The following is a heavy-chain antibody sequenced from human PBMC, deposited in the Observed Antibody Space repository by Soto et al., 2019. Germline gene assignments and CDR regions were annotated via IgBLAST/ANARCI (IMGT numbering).Heavy chain of an antibody. CDR1: GFTFSSYG. CDR3: AKDPSDMYYFDY. CDR2: ISYDGSNK. D-gene: IGHD3-9*01. V-gene: IGHV3-30*18. Sequence: SGGSLRLSCAASGFTFSSYGMHWVRQAPGKGLEWVAVISYDGSNKYYADSVKGRFTVSRDNSKNTLYLQMNSLRAEDTAVYYCAKDPSDMYYFDYWGQGTLVTVSS. J-gene: IGHJ4*02.